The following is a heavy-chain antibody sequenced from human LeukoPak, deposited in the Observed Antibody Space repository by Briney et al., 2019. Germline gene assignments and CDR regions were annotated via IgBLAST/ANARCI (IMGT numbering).Heavy chain of an antibody. CDR3: ARLYCNNTGRYEYYYYYYMDV. CDR2: IYYSGST. Sequence: PSETLSLTCTVSGGSISSSTYYWGWIRQPPGKGLKWIGSIYYSGSTYYNPSLKSRVTISVDTSKNQFSLKLSSVTAADTAVYYCARLYCNNTGRYEYYYYYYMDVWGKGTTVTVSS. CDR1: GGSISSSTYY. V-gene: IGHV4-39*01. D-gene: IGHD2-2*01. J-gene: IGHJ6*03.